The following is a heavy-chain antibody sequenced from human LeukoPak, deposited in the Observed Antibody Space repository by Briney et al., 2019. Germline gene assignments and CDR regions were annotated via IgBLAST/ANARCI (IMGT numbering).Heavy chain of an antibody. V-gene: IGHV1-2*02. CDR1: GYTFTGYY. Sequence: ASVKASCKASGYTFTGYYIHWVRQAPGQGLEYMGWINPNSGGTDYAQKFQGRVTMTRDTSISTAYMDLSSLRSDDTAVYYCARADSSRPFDSWGQGTLVTVSS. CDR2: INPNSGGT. D-gene: IGHD4-11*01. CDR3: ARADSSRPFDS. J-gene: IGHJ4*02.